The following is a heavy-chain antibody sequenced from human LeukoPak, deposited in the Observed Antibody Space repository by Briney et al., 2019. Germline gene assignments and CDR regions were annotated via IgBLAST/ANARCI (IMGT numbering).Heavy chain of an antibody. CDR1: GFTFSNYN. J-gene: IGHJ4*02. D-gene: IGHD2-8*01. CDR2: ISTSSSHI. Sequence: GGSLRLSCAASGFTFSNYNMNWVRQAPGKGLEWVSSISTSSSHIYYADSVEGRFTISRDNSKNTLYLQMNSLRAEDTAVYYCAKGVSLPLYYFDYWGQGTLVTVSS. V-gene: IGHV3-21*04. CDR3: AKGVSLPLYYFDY.